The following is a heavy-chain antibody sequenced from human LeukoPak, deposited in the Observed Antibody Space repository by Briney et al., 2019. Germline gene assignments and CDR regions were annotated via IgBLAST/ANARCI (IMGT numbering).Heavy chain of an antibody. CDR2: IYSGGST. CDR1: GFTVSSNY. Sequence: GGSLRLSCAASGFTVSSNYMSWVRQAPGKGLEWVSVIYSGGSTYYADSVKGRFTISRDNSKNTLYLQMNSLRAEDTAVYYCARAGYYSHYFDYWGQGTLVTVSS. D-gene: IGHD1-26*01. J-gene: IGHJ4*02. V-gene: IGHV3-53*01. CDR3: ARAGYYSHYFDY.